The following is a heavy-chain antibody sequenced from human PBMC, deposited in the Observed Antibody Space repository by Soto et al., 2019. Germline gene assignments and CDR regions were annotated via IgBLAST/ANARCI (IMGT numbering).Heavy chain of an antibody. CDR1: GGSISSGGYS. V-gene: IGHV4-30-2*01. CDR2: IYHSGST. CDR3: ARGDYGDDVGAGYFDY. J-gene: IGHJ4*02. Sequence: QLQLQESGSGLVKPSQTLSLTCAVSGGSISSGGYSWSWIRQPPGKGLEWIGYIYHSGSTYYNPSLKSRVTISVDRSKNQFSLKLSSVTAADTAVYYCARGDYGDDVGAGYFDYWGQGTLVTVSS. D-gene: IGHD4-17*01.